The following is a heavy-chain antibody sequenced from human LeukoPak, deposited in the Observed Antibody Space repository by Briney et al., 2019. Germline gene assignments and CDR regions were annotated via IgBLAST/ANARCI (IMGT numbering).Heavy chain of an antibody. CDR2: IIPIFGIA. CDR3: ARDQEMAQGGY. Sequence: AASVKVSCKASGGTFSSYAISRVRQAPGQGLEWMGRIIPIFGIANYAQKFQGRVTITADKSTSTAYMELSSLRSEDTAVYYCARDQEMAQGGYWGQGTLVTVSS. CDR1: GGTFSSYA. J-gene: IGHJ4*02. V-gene: IGHV1-69*04. D-gene: IGHD5-24*01.